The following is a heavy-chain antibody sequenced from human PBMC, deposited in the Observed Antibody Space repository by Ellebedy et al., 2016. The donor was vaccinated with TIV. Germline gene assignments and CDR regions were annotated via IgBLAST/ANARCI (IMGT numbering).Heavy chain of an antibody. CDR1: GFSLSNARMG. D-gene: IGHD6-13*01. Sequence: SGPTLVKPTETLTLTCTVSGFSLSNARMGVSWIRQPPGKALEWLAHSFSNDEKSYSTSLKSRLTSSKDTSKSQVVLTMTNMDPVDAATYYCARIQGYSSSWWLNWGQGTLVTVSS. CDR3: ARIQGYSSSWWLN. CDR2: SFSNDEK. V-gene: IGHV2-26*01. J-gene: IGHJ4*02.